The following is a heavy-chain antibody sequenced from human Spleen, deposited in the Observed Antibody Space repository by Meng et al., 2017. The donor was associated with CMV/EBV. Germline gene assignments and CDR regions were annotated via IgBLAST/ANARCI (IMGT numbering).Heavy chain of an antibody. CDR3: ARGLESGTYYTPFDY. J-gene: IGHJ4*02. D-gene: IGHD1-26*01. Sequence: SGTFISYSIYWVRQAPGQGLEWMGGIMPILGTAIYAQKFQGRVTITTDDSTSTVYMELSSLRSEDTAVYFCARGLESGTYYTPFDYWGRGTLVTVSS. CDR1: SGTFISYS. CDR2: IMPILGTA. V-gene: IGHV1-69*16.